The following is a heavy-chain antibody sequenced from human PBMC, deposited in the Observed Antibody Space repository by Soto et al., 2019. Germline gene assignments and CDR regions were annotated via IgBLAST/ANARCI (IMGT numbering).Heavy chain of an antibody. CDR3: AKDQRTGITMIVVVIFDY. D-gene: IGHD3-22*01. Sequence: EVQLLESGGGLVQPGGSLRLSCAASGFTFSSYAMSWVRQAPGKGLEWVSAISGSGGSTYYADSVKGRFTISRDNSKNTPYLQLNSLRAEDTAVYYCAKDQRTGITMIVVVIFDYWGQGTLVTVSS. CDR1: GFTFSSYA. J-gene: IGHJ4*02. CDR2: ISGSGGST. V-gene: IGHV3-23*01.